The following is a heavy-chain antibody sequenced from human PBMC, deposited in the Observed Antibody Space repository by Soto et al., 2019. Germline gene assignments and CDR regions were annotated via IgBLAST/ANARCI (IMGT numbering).Heavy chain of an antibody. J-gene: IGHJ4*02. Sequence: ESGGGVVQPGRSLRLSCAASGFTFSSYGMHWVRQAPGKGLEWVAVISYDGSNKYYADSVKGRFTISRDNSKNTLYLQMNSLRAEDTAVYYCAKDLYLLGDTGMVDYWGQGTLVTVSS. CDR3: AKDLYLLGDTGMVDY. CDR1: GFTFSSYG. CDR2: ISYDGSNK. V-gene: IGHV3-30*18. D-gene: IGHD5-18*01.